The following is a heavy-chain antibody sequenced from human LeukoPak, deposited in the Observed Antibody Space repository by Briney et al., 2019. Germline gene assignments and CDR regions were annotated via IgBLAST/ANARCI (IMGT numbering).Heavy chain of an antibody. CDR3: ARDCSIAARTRYYFDY. CDR2: ISYDGSNK. D-gene: IGHD6-6*01. Sequence: PGRSLRLSCAASGFTFSSYAMHWVRQAPGKGLEWVAVISYDGSNKYYADSVKGRFTISRDNSKNTLYLQMNSLRAEDTAVYYCARDCSIAARTRYYFDYWGQGTLVTVSS. J-gene: IGHJ4*02. V-gene: IGHV3-30*04. CDR1: GFTFSSYA.